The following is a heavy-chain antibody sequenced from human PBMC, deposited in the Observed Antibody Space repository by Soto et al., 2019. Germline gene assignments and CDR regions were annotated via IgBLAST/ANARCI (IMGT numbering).Heavy chain of an antibody. Sequence: ASVKVSCKASGYTFTSYDINWVRQATGQGLEWMGWMNPNSGNTGYAQKFQGRVTMTRNTSISTAYMELSSLRSEDTAVYYCARHYDFWSGFNYYYGMDVWGQGTTVTVSS. CDR2: MNPNSGNT. V-gene: IGHV1-8*01. D-gene: IGHD3-3*01. CDR3: ARHYDFWSGFNYYYGMDV. J-gene: IGHJ6*02. CDR1: GYTFTSYD.